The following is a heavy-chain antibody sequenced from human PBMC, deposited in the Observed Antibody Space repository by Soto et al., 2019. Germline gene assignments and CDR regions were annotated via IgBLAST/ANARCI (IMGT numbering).Heavy chain of an antibody. CDR1: GGSISSGGYY. J-gene: IGHJ6*02. CDR3: AREPPRGIFGVYYYYYGMDV. Sequence: QVQLQESGPGLVKPSQTLSLTCTVSGGSISSGGYYWSWIRQHPGKGLEWIGYIYYSGSTYYNPSIKSRVTISVDTSKNQFSLKLSSVTAADTAVYYCAREPPRGIFGVYYYYYGMDVWGQGTTVTVSS. V-gene: IGHV4-31*03. CDR2: IYYSGST. D-gene: IGHD3-3*01.